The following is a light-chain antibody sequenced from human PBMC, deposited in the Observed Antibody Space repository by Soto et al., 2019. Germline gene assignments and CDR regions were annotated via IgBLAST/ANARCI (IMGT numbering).Light chain of an antibody. V-gene: IGKV1-5*01. CDR1: QGISSW. Sequence: DIPMTQSPSTLSASVGDRVTITCRASQGISSWLAWYQQKPGKAPKLLIYDASSLESGVPSRFSGSGSGTEFTLPISSLQPDDFATYYCQQYNSYLYTFGQGTKLEIK. J-gene: IGKJ2*01. CDR3: QQYNSYLYT. CDR2: DAS.